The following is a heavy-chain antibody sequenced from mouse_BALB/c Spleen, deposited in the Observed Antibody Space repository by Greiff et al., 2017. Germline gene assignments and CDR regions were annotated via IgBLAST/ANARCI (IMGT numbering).Heavy chain of an antibody. J-gene: IGHJ3*01. CDR2: INPSNGGT. CDR3: TRSGYGNYASWFAY. Sequence: QVQLQQPGAELVKPGASVKLSCKASGYTFTSYYMYWVKQRPGQGLEWIGGINPSNGGTNFNEKFKSKATLTVDKSSSTAYMQLSSLTSEDSAVYYCTRSGYGNYASWFAYWGQGTLVTVSA. D-gene: IGHD2-10*02. CDR1: GYTFTSYY. V-gene: IGHV1S81*02.